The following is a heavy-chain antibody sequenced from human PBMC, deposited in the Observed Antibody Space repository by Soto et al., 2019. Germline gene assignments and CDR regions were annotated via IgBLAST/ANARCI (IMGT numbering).Heavy chain of an antibody. V-gene: IGHV4-34*01. Sequence: SETLSLTCAVYGGSFSGYYWTWIRQPPGKGLEWIGEITHSGSTNYNPSLKSRVTISVDTSKNQFSLNLNSVTAADTAVYYCARSSVPGWYYWGQGTLVTXS. D-gene: IGHD3-22*01. CDR3: ARSSVPGWYY. CDR1: GGSFSGYY. CDR2: ITHSGST. J-gene: IGHJ4*02.